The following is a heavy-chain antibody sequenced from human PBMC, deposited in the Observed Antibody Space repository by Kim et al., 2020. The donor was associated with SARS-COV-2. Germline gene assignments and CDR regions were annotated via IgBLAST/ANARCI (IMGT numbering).Heavy chain of an antibody. CDR2: T. V-gene: IGHV1-46*01. J-gene: IGHJ4*02. D-gene: IGHD1-26*01. CDR3: TKYSGRNPFDY. Sequence: TNYAQKFQGRVTMTGETYTSTVYMELSSLRSEDTAVYYCTKYSGRNPFDYWGQGTLVTVSS.